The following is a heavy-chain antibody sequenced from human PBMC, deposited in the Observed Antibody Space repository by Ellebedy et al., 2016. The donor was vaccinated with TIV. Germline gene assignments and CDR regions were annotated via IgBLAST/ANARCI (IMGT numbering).Heavy chain of an antibody. D-gene: IGHD2-15*01. J-gene: IGHJ6*02. CDR3: ARDRYCSGGSCYSLYSNYYYYGMDV. Sequence: SETLSLXXTVSGASITNYYWSWIRQPPGKGLEWIGYIYYSGYTNYNPSLKSRVTISVDTSKNQFSLKLSSVTAADTAVYYCARDRYCSGGSCYSLYSNYYYYGMDVWGQGTTVTVSS. V-gene: IGHV4-59*01. CDR1: GASITNYY. CDR2: IYYSGYT.